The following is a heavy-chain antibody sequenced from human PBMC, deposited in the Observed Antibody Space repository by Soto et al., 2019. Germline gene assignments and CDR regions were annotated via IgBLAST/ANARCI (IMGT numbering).Heavy chain of an antibody. CDR2: ISGSGDST. V-gene: IGHV3-23*01. CDR1: GFTFSSYA. CDR3: AKDRDGASAGPTKFYGMDV. D-gene: IGHD6-13*01. Sequence: EVQLLESGGGLVQPGGSLRLSCAASGFTFSSYAMSWVRQAPGKGLEWVSVISGSGDSTYYADSERGRFTISRDNSKNTLYLQMNSLSAEDTAVYYCAKDRDGASAGPTKFYGMDVWGQGTTVTVSS. J-gene: IGHJ6*02.